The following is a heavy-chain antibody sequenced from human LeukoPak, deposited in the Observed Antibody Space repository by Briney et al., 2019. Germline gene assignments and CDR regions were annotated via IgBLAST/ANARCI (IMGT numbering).Heavy chain of an antibody. D-gene: IGHD3-9*01. Sequence: PSETLSLTCTVSGGSISSYYWGWIRQPPGKGLEWIGSIYYSGSTYYNPSLKSRVTISVDTSKNQFSLKLSSVTAADTAVYYCARLGPYDILTGYYEYYFDYWGQGTLVTVSS. V-gene: IGHV4-39*01. CDR3: ARLGPYDILTGYYEYYFDY. CDR1: GGSISSYY. CDR2: IYYSGST. J-gene: IGHJ4*02.